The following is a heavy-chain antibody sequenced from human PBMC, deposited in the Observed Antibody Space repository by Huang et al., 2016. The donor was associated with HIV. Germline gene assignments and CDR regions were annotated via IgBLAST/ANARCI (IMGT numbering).Heavy chain of an antibody. V-gene: IGHV4-34*01. CDR1: GGSFSGYY. J-gene: IGHJ6*03. Sequence: QVQLQQWGAGLLRPSETLSLTCAVYGGSFSGYYGTRIRQPPGKGREWIGEINHSESTNYNPSLKSRVTISVDTSRNQFSLTLTSVTAADTAVYYCARGQGGYYYYYMDVWGKGTTVTVSS. CDR2: INHSEST. CDR3: ARGQGGYYYYYMDV.